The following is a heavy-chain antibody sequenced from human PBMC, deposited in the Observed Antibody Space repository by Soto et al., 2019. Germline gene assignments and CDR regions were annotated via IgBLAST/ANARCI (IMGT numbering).Heavy chain of an antibody. V-gene: IGHV3-74*01. CDR3: VRDYDGSGSYLFDY. J-gene: IGHJ4*01. Sequence: PGGSLRLSCAASGFTFSTYWMHWVRQAPGKGLVWVSRINSDGSSTSYADSVKGRFTTSRDNAKNTLYLQMNSLRAEDTAVYYCVRDYDGSGSYLFDYWGQGSFVTVSA. D-gene: IGHD3-22*01. CDR2: INSDGSST. CDR1: GFTFSTYW.